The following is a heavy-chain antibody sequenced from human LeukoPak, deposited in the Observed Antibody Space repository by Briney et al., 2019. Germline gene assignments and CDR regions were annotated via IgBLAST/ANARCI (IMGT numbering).Heavy chain of an antibody. CDR1: GFTLSSYA. D-gene: IGHD3-10*01. CDR2: ISASGGST. J-gene: IGHJ6*03. Sequence: AGSLRLSCAASGFTLSSYAMSWVRQAPGKGLEGVSSISASGGSTNYADSVKGRFTISRDNSKNTVYLQMNSLRAGDTAVYYCAKVMKGSERLTMVRGVIIKTAGLYYMDVWGKGTTVTVSS. V-gene: IGHV3-23*01. CDR3: AKVMKGSERLTMVRGVIIKTAGLYYMDV.